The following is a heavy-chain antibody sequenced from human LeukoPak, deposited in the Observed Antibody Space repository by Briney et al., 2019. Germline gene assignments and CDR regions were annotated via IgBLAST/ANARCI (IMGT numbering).Heavy chain of an antibody. CDR2: IRYDGSYK. Sequence: GGSLRLSCAASGFTFSSYGMHWVRQAPGKGLEWVAFIRYDGSYKYYADSVKGRFTISRDNSKNTLYLQMNSLRAEDTAVYYCARDTSSWTLGAYWGQGTRVTVSS. CDR3: ARDTSSWTLGAY. J-gene: IGHJ4*02. CDR1: GFTFSSYG. D-gene: IGHD6-13*01. V-gene: IGHV3-30*02.